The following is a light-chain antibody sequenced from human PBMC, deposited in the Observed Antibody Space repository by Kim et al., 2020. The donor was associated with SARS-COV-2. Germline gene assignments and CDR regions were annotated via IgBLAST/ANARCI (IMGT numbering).Light chain of an antibody. Sequence: PGKTVTISCTRNRGSIASNYVQSYQQRPGSSPTTVIYEDNQRPSGVPDRFSGSIDSSSNSASLTISRLKTEDEADNYWHSYDSTKQVFGGGTKLTVL. CDR2: EDN. J-gene: IGLJ3*02. CDR1: RGSIASNY. V-gene: IGLV6-57*01. CDR3: HSYDSTKQV.